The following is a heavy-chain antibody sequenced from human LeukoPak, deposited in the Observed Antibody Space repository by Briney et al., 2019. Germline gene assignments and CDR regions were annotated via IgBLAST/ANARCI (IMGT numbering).Heavy chain of an antibody. CDR1: GFTVSSNY. V-gene: IGHV3-53*01. CDR2: LYSGGST. J-gene: IGHJ4*02. CDR3: AKAATFGLLYHSFDY. D-gene: IGHD3-16*01. Sequence: PGGSLRLSCAASGFTVSSNYMSWVRQASEKGLEWVSILYSGGSTYYADSVKGRFTISRDNSKNTLYLQMNSLRAEDTAVYYCAKAATFGLLYHSFDYWGQGTLVTVSS.